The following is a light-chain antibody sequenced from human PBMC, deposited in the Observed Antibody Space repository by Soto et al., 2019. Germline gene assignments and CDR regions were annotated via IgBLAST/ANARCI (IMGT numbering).Light chain of an antibody. J-gene: IGLJ2*01. V-gene: IGLV2-8*01. Sequence: QSVLTQPPSASGSPGQSVTISCTGTSSDVGGYNYVSWYQQYPGKAPKLMIYEVSKRPSGVPDRFSGSKSGNTASLTVSGLQVEDEADYYCSSYAGGNNLGVFGGWTKLTVL. CDR1: SSDVGGYNY. CDR2: EVS. CDR3: SSYAGGNNLGV.